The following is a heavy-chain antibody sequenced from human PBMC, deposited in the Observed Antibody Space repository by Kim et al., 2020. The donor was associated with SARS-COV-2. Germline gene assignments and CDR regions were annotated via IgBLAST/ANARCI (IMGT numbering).Heavy chain of an antibody. CDR3: TTDSPYYDFWSGYGDYHYGMDV. J-gene: IGHJ6*02. CDR1: GFTFSNAW. V-gene: IGHV3-15*01. Sequence: GGSLRLSCAASGFTFSNAWMSWVRQAPGKGLEWVGRIKSKTDGGTTDYAAPVKGRFTISRDDSKNTLYLQMNSLKTEDTAVYYCTTDSPYYDFWSGYGDYHYGMDVWGQGTTVTVSS. CDR2: IKSKTDGGTT. D-gene: IGHD3-3*01.